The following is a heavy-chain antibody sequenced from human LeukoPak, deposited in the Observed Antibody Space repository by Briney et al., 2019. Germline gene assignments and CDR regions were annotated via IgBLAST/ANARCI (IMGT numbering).Heavy chain of an antibody. V-gene: IGHV3-23*01. CDR2: FLTSTGTT. J-gene: IGHJ3*02. D-gene: IGHD4-23*01. CDR1: GFSFSRSV. CDR3: VKDYHEYGGLTFIDI. Sequence: GGSLRLSCAASGFSFSRSVVGWVRQAPGKGLEWVSTFLTSTGTTHYTASLRGRFTISADVSKNTLYLQMDRLRAGDTAVYYCVKDYHEYGGLTFIDIWGRGTLVTVSS.